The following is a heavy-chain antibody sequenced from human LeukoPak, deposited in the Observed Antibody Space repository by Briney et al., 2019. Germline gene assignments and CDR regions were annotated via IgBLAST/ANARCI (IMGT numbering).Heavy chain of an antibody. J-gene: IGHJ3*02. CDR1: GFTFSSYA. V-gene: IGHV3-23*01. CDR3: AKETLPYSSSWSDAFDI. Sequence: GGSLRLSCAASGFTFSSYAMSWVRQAPGKGLEWVSAISGSGGSTYYADSVKGRFTISRDNSKNTLYLQMNSLRAEDTAVYYCAKETLPYSSSWSDAFDIWGQGTMVTVSS. CDR2: ISGSGGST. D-gene: IGHD6-13*01.